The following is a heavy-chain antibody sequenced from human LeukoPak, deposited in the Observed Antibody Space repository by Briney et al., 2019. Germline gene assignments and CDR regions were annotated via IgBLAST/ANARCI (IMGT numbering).Heavy chain of an antibody. CDR3: AKGWYSSSWYGISRFDY. V-gene: IGHV3-43*01. CDR1: GFTFDGYT. J-gene: IGHJ4*02. Sequence: GGSLRLSCAASGFTFDGYTIHWVRQVPGKGLEWVSLISGDGGSTYYADSVKGRFTISRDNSKNFLYLQMNSLRTEDTALYYCAKGWYSSSWYGISRFDYWGQGTLVTVSS. CDR2: ISGDGGST. D-gene: IGHD6-13*01.